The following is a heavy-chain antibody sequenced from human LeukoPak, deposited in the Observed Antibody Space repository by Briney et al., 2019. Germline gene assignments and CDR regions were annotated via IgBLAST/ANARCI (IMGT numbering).Heavy chain of an antibody. V-gene: IGHV3-21*01. CDR2: ISGSSIYI. CDR3: AISGSGSYYPFDY. J-gene: IGHJ4*02. Sequence: GGALRLSCSTSGFTFTTYTMNWVRQAPAKGLEWVSSISGSSIYIYYADSVKGRFTISIDNAKNSLYLQMNSRRGEDTAVYYCAISGSGSYYPFDYWGQGTLVTVSS. D-gene: IGHD3-10*01. CDR1: GFTFTTYT.